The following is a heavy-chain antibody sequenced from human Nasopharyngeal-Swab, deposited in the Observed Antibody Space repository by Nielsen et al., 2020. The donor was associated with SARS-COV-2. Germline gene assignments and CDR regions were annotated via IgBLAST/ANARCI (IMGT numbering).Heavy chain of an antibody. V-gene: IGHV4-30-4*01. CDR3: DRVVVVAACCPAHGGHWFDP. D-gene: IGHD2-15*01. J-gene: IGHJ5*02. CDR2: IYYSGST. Sequence: RQAPGKGLEWIGYIYYSGSTYYNPSLKSRVTISVDTSKNQFSLKLSSVTAADTAVYYCDRVVVVAACCPAHGGHWFDPWGQGTLVTVSS.